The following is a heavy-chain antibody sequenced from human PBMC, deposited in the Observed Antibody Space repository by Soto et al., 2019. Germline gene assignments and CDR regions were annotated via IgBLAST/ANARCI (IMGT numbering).Heavy chain of an antibody. J-gene: IGHJ4*02. V-gene: IGHV4-59*01. CDR2: IDHGGST. CDR3: AREGVYCSGGSCRLRYFAY. D-gene: IGHD2-15*01. Sequence: QVQLQESGPGLVKPSETLSLTCTVSGASISSYYWTWIRQPPGKGLEWIGCIDHGGSTDYNPSLRSRVTISVDTSKNQFSLKLSSVPAADTALYYWAREGVYCSGGSCRLRYFAYWGQGTPVTVSS. CDR1: GASISSYY.